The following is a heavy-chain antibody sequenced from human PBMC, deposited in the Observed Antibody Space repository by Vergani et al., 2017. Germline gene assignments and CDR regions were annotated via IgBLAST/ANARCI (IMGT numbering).Heavy chain of an antibody. CDR1: GFSLSTSVMC. J-gene: IGHJ4*02. CDR3: ARKRRMRVVGATTDYFDY. Sequence: QVTLRESGPALVKPTQTLTLTCTFSGFSLSTSVMCVSWIRQPPGKALEWLARIDWDDDIYYSTSLKTRLTISKDTSKNQVVLTMTNLDPVDTATYYCARKRRMRVVGATTDYFDYWGQGTLVTVSS. D-gene: IGHD1-26*01. CDR2: IDWDDDI. V-gene: IGHV2-70*15.